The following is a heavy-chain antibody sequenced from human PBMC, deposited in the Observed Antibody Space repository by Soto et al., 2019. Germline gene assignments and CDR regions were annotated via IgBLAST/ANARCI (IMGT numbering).Heavy chain of an antibody. CDR2: INAGNGNT. Sequence: QVQLVQSGAEVKKPGASVKVPCKASGYTFTSYAMHWVRQAPGQRLEWMGWINAGNGNTKYSQKFQGRVTITRDTSASTAYMELSSLRSEDTAVYYCARDPGSGPYYYYGMDVWGQGTTITVSS. V-gene: IGHV1-3*01. CDR1: GYTFTSYA. D-gene: IGHD6-19*01. J-gene: IGHJ6*02. CDR3: ARDPGSGPYYYYGMDV.